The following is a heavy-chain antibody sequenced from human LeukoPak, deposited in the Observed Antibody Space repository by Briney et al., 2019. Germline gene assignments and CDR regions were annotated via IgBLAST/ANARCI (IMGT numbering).Heavy chain of an antibody. CDR2: INHSGST. D-gene: IGHD3-16*02. CDR1: GGSIRSSSYY. V-gene: IGHV4-39*07. J-gene: IGHJ4*02. Sequence: SETLSLTCTVSGGSIRSSSYYWDWIRQPPGKGLEWIGEINHSGSTNYNPSLKSRVTISVDTSKNQFSLKLSSVTAADTAVYYCARGSNYDYVWGSYRRFDYWGQGTLVTVSS. CDR3: ARGSNYDYVWGSYRRFDY.